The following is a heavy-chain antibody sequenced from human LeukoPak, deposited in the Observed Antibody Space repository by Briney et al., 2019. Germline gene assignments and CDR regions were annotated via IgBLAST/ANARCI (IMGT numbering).Heavy chain of an antibody. Sequence: GESLKISCKGSGYRFTNYWIGWVRQMPGKGLEWMGIIYPGDSDTRHSPPFQGQVTISGDKSITTAYLQWSSLKASDTDMYYCAGSIEAPGFPFDYWGQGTLVTVSS. CDR2: IYPGDSDT. CDR1: GYRFTNYW. V-gene: IGHV5-51*01. J-gene: IGHJ4*02. D-gene: IGHD3-10*01. CDR3: AGSIEAPGFPFDY.